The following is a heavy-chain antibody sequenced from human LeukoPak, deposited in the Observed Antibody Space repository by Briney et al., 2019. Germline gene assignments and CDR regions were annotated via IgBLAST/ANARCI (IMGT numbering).Heavy chain of an antibody. V-gene: IGHV4-59*01. Sequence: SETLSLTCTVSGGSIRRYYWSWIRQPPGKGLEWIGYINYSGSTNYNPSLKSRVTISVDTSKNQFSLKVSSVTAADTAVYYWARGGASLVWGQGTLVTVSS. J-gene: IGHJ4*02. D-gene: IGHD1-26*01. CDR2: INYSGST. CDR3: ARGGASLV. CDR1: GGSIRRYY.